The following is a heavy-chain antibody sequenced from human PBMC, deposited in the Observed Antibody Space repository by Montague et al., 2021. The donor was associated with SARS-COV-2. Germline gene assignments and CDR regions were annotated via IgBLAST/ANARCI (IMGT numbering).Heavy chain of an antibody. V-gene: IGHV4-34*01. D-gene: IGHD3-10*01. J-gene: IGHJ6*02. Sequence: SETLSLTCAVYGASLSGYYWSWICQPPGKGLEWIGEINHSANTKYNPSPKSPVTISIDTSKNQFSLKMTSVTAADTATYYCASGIYPSGSYYNRYYYGLNIWGPGTTVIVSS. CDR3: ASGIYPSGSYYNRYYYGLNI. CDR1: GASLSGYY. CDR2: INHSANT.